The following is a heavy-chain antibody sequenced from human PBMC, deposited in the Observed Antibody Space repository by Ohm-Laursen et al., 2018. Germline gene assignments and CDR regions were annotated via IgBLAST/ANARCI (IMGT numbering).Heavy chain of an antibody. CDR2: IYYTGSA. CDR1: GGSIGSYY. D-gene: IGHD4-23*01. V-gene: IGHV4-59*01. J-gene: IGHJ3*02. Sequence: GTLSLTWTVSGGSIGSYYWSWIRQPPGKGLEWIGYIYYTGSANYNPSLKSRVTISVDTSKNQFSLKLSSVTAADTAVYYCARVGSTTVVNPGSDAFDIWGQGTMVTVSS. CDR3: ARVGSTTVVNPGSDAFDI.